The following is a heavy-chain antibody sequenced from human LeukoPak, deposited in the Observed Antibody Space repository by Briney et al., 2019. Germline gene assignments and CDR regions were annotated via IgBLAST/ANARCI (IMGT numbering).Heavy chain of an antibody. CDR2: MNPNSGNT. J-gene: IGHJ4*02. D-gene: IGHD1-26*01. CDR1: GYTFTSYD. CDR3: ASGIVGAWYYFDY. Sequence: ASVKVSCKASGYTFTSYDINWVRQATGQGLEWMGWMNPNSGNTGYAQKFQGRVTMTRNTSISTAYIELSSLRSEDTAVYYCASGIVGAWYYFDYWGQGTLVTVSS. V-gene: IGHV1-8*01.